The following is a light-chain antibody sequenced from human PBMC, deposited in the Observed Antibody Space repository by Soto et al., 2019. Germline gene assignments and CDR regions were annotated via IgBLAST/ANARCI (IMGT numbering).Light chain of an antibody. Sequence: QSALTQPPSASGSPGQPGSISCTGTSSDVGGYNRVSWYQHHPGKAPKLIIYEVFKRPSGVPDRFSGSKSGNTASLTVSGLQAEDEDDYYCNSYAGNSWVFGGGTKLTVL. CDR3: NSYAGNSWV. CDR2: EVF. V-gene: IGLV2-8*01. CDR1: SSDVGGYNR. J-gene: IGLJ3*02.